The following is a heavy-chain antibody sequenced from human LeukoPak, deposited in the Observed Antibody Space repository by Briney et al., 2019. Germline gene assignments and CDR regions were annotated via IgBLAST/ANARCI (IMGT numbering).Heavy chain of an antibody. CDR1: GGSISSYY. J-gene: IGHJ4*02. CDR2: IYYSGST. Sequence: PSETLSLTCTVSGGSISSYYWSWIRQPPGKGLEWIGYIYYSGSTNYNPSLKSRVTISVDTSKNQFSLKLSSVTAADTAVYYCATPLYYYGSGSYYYWGQGTLVTVSS. D-gene: IGHD3-10*01. CDR3: ATPLYYYGSGSYYY. V-gene: IGHV4-59*01.